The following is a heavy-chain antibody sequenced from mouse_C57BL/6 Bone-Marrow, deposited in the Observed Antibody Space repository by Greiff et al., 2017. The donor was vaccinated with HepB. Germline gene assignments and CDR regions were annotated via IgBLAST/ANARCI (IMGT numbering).Heavy chain of an antibody. CDR2: IWTGGGT. CDR1: GFSLTSYA. J-gene: IGHJ1*03. V-gene: IGHV2-9-1*01. D-gene: IGHD2-4*01. Sequence: QVQLQQSGPGLVAPSQSLSITCTVSGFSLTSYAISWVRQPPGKGLEWLGVIWTGGGTNYNTALNSRLSISKDNSKSQVFLKMTSLQTDDTARYYCARNSVYYDYDGYFDVWGTGTTVTVSS. CDR3: ARNSVYYDYDGYFDV.